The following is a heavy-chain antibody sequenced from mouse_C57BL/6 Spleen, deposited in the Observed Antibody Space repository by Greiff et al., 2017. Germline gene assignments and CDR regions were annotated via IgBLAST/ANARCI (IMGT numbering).Heavy chain of an antibody. V-gene: IGHV5-9-1*02. Sequence: DVMLVESGEGLVKPGGSLKLSCAASGFTFSSYAMSWVRQTPEKRLEWVAYISSGGDYIYYADTVKGRFTISRDNARNTLYLQMSSLKSEDTAMYYCTRAQLGRGRNYFDYWGQGTTLTVSS. CDR2: ISSGGDYI. D-gene: IGHD4-1*02. CDR1: GFTFSSYA. J-gene: IGHJ2*01. CDR3: TRAQLGRGRNYFDY.